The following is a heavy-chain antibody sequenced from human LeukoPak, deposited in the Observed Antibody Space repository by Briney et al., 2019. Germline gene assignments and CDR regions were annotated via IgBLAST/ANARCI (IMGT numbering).Heavy chain of an antibody. CDR3: ARGGDSSSSVGNFDY. D-gene: IGHD6-6*01. V-gene: IGHV3-30*02. CDR2: IRYDGTSK. CDR1: GFTFSSYG. J-gene: IGHJ4*02. Sequence: PGGSLRLSCAASGFTFSSYGMSWVRQAPGKGLEWVTFIRYDGTSKYYADSVKGRFTISRDNSKNTLYLQMNSLRAEDTAVYYCARGGDSSSSVGNFDYWGQGTLVTVSS.